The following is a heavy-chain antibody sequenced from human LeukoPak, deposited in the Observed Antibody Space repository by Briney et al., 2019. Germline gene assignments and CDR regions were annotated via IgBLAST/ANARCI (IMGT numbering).Heavy chain of an antibody. D-gene: IGHD2-15*01. V-gene: IGHV3-53*01. CDR3: AKDGGGGCSGVNCYRGSYFSGMDV. CDR2: IYSGGST. J-gene: IGHJ6*02. CDR1: GFTVSSNY. Sequence: GGSLRLSCAASGFTVSSNYMSWVRQAPGKGLEWVSVIYSGGSTYYADSVKGRFTISRDNSKNTLYLQMNSLRDDDTAVYYCAKDGGGGCSGVNCYRGSYFSGMDVWGQGTTVTVSS.